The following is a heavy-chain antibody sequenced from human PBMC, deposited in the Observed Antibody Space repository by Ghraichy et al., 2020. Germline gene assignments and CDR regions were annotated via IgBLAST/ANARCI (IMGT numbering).Heavy chain of an antibody. CDR2: IYYNENT. V-gene: IGHV4-59*01. CDR3: AREGKTYNYGMDV. CDR1: GVSISSYY. D-gene: IGHD1-1*01. Sequence: VSGVSISSYYWTWIRQPPGKGLEWIGHIYYNENTNYNPSLKSRVTISSDTSKNQFSLTLSPVTAADTAVYYCAREGKTYNYGMDVWGQGTTVTVSS. J-gene: IGHJ6*02.